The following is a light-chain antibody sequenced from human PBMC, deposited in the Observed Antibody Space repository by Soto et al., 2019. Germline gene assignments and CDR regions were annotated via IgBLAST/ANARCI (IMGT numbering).Light chain of an antibody. J-gene: IGKJ2*01. CDR3: QHYNSYPYT. CDR2: DGS. CDR1: QSISSW. V-gene: IGKV1-5*01. Sequence: DIQMTQSPSTLSASVADRVTITCRASQSISSWLAWYQQKPGKAPKLLIYDGSSLESGVPSRFSGSGSGTEFTLTISSLQPDDFATYYYQHYNSYPYTFGQGTKLDIK.